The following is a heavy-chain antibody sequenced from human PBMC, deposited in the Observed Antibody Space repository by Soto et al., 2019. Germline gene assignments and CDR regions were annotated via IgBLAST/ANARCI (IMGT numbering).Heavy chain of an antibody. CDR3: ARDERYYYGSGSYYRSPNYYYYYGMDV. CDR1: GFTFSSYG. V-gene: IGHV3-33*01. D-gene: IGHD3-10*01. Sequence: GGSLRLSCAASGFTFSSYGMHWVRQAPGKGLEWVAVIWYDGSNKYYADSVKGRFTISRDNSKNTLYLQMNSLRAEDTAVYYCARDERYYYGSGSYYRSPNYYYYYGMDVWGQGTTVTVSS. CDR2: IWYDGSNK. J-gene: IGHJ6*02.